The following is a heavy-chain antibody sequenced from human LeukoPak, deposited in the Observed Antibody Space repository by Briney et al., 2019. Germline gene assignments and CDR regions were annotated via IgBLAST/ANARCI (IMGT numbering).Heavy chain of an antibody. J-gene: IGHJ4*02. CDR2: IFTGGST. V-gene: IGHV4-4*07. CDR3: ARGYCSNGVCYYPFYFDF. Sequence: PSETLSLTCTVSGGSISNYYWSWLRQPAGKGLEWIGRIFTGGSTSYNPSLKSRVTMSVDTSKNHFSLNLSSVTAADTAVYYCARGYCSNGVCYYPFYFDFWGQGTLVTVSS. D-gene: IGHD2-8*01. CDR1: GGSISNYY.